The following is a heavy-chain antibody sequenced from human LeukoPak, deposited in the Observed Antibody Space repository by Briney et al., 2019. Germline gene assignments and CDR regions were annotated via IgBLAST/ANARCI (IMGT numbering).Heavy chain of an antibody. CDR1: GFTFSHYN. CDR2: ISGSNNYI. J-gene: IGHJ6*03. CDR3: ARDAATASFYYYYYMDV. Sequence: GGSLRLSCAASGFTFSHYNMNWVRQTPGKGLEWVSSISGSNNYIYYADSVKGRFTISRDNAKNSLYLQMNSLRAEDTAVYYCARDAATASFYYYYYMDVWGKGTTVTVSS. V-gene: IGHV3-21*06. D-gene: IGHD6-25*01.